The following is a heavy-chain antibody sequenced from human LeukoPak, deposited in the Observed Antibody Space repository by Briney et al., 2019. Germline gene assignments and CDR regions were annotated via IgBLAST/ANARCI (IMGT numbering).Heavy chain of an antibody. CDR1: GRSFSGYY. CDR3: ARGRSSSAGGGYYMDV. J-gene: IGHJ6*03. D-gene: IGHD6-6*01. Sequence: KSSETLSLTCAVYGRSFSGYYWSWLRQPPGKGLEWIGEINHSGSTNYNPSLKSRVIIAVDTSKNQFSLKLTSVTAADTAVYYCARGRSSSAGGGYYMDVWGKGTTVTVSS. CDR2: INHSGST. V-gene: IGHV4-34*01.